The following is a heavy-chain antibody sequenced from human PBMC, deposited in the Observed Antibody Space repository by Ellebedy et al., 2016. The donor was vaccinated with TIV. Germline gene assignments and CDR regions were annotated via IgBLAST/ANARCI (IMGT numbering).Heavy chain of an antibody. CDR2: ISSSSSYI. J-gene: IGHJ4*02. D-gene: IGHD3-10*01. CDR3: ARDLSYYGSGSYLGY. Sequence: GESLKISXAASGFTFSSYAMSWVRQAPGKGLEWVSSISSSSSYIYYADSVKGRFTISRDNAKNSLYLQMNSLRAEDTAVYYCARDLSYYGSGSYLGYWGQGTLVTVSS. CDR1: GFTFSSYA. V-gene: IGHV3-21*04.